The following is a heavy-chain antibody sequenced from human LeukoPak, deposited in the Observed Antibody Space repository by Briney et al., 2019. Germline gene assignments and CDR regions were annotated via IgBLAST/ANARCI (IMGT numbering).Heavy chain of an antibody. Sequence: GGSLRLSCAASGFTVSSNYMSWVRQAPGKGLEWVSVIYSGGSTYYADSVKGRFTISRDNSKNTLYLQMNSLRAEDTAVYYCARDQVAAAVSYYYYYYMDVWGKGTTVTVSS. D-gene: IGHD6-13*01. CDR1: GFTVSSNY. J-gene: IGHJ6*03. CDR3: ARDQVAAAVSYYYYYYMDV. CDR2: IYSGGST. V-gene: IGHV3-66*01.